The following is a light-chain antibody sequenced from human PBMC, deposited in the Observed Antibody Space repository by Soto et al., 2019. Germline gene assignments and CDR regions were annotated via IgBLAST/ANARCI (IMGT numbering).Light chain of an antibody. CDR1: QSVTMSY. V-gene: IGKV3-20*01. J-gene: IGKJ2*01. Sequence: EMVLTQSPDTLSLSPGETATLSCRASQSVTMSYLAWHQQRPGQAPRLLIYGASSRAAGIPDRFSGSGSGTDFTLTITRLEPEDFAVYYCQQYGSSRTFGQGTKLEIK. CDR2: GAS. CDR3: QQYGSSRT.